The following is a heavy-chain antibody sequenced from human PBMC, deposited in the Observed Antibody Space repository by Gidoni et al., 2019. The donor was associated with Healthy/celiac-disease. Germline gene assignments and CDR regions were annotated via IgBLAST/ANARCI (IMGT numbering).Heavy chain of an antibody. Sequence: QVQLQQWGAGLLKPSETLSLTFAVYGGSFSGYYWSLLRQPPGKGLEGIGEINHSGSNNYNPSLKSRVTISVYTSKNQFSLKLSSVTAADTAVYYCARCVDYQYYYYGMDVWGQGTTVTVSS. V-gene: IGHV4-34*01. CDR3: ARCVDYQYYYYGMDV. CDR1: GGSFSGYY. J-gene: IGHJ6*02. CDR2: INHSGSN. D-gene: IGHD4-17*01.